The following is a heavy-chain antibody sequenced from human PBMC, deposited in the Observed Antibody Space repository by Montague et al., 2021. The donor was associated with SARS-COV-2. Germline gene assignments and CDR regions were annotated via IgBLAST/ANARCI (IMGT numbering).Heavy chain of an antibody. V-gene: IGHV4-59*01. Sequence: SETLSLTCTVSGGSINNYYWSWIRQPPGMGLEWIGYIFRSGATNYNPPLKSRVIISLDTSKSQFSLRLSSVTAADTAIYYCARTSRGSRYFYGVDVWGQGTTVTVSS. J-gene: IGHJ6*02. D-gene: IGHD3-10*01. CDR3: ARTSRGSRYFYGVDV. CDR2: IFRSGAT. CDR1: GGSINNYY.